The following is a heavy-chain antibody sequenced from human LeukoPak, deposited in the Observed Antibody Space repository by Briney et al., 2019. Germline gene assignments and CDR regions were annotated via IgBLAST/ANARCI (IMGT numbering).Heavy chain of an antibody. CDR1: GFTFDKNA. J-gene: IGHJ6*03. V-gene: IGHV3-9*01. D-gene: IGHD3-10*01. CDR3: AKDYVGSGSLNYYMDV. CDR2: ISWNSRSI. Sequence: SLRLSCAASGFTFDKNAMHWVRQAPGKGLEWVSGISWNSRSIAYADSVKGRFTISRDNAEKSLYLEMNSLRSEDTALYYCAKDYVGSGSLNYYMDVWGKGTTVTVSS.